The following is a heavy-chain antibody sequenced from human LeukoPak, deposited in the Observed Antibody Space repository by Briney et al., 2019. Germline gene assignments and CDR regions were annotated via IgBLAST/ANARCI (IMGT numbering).Heavy chain of an antibody. D-gene: IGHD5-12*01. V-gene: IGHV1-2*02. CDR3: ATTRQGGYDYGIDY. J-gene: IGHJ4*02. CDR2: INPNSGGT. Sequence: GASVKVSCKASGYTFTGYYMHWVRQAPGQGLEWMGRINPNSGGTNYAQKFQGRVTMTRDTSVSTAYMELSRLRSDDAAVYYCATTRQGGYDYGIDYWGQGTLVTVSS. CDR1: GYTFTGYY.